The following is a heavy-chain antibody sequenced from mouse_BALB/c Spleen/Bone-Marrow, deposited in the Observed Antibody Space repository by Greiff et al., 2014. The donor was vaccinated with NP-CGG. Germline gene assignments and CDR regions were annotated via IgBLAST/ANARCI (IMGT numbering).Heavy chain of an antibody. CDR3: VLITPVVSDY. D-gene: IGHD1-1*01. CDR1: GYTFTTYW. Sequence: QVQLQQSGAELAKPGASVKMSCKASGYTFTTYWMHWVKQRPGQGLEWIGYINPSTGYTEYIQEFKDKATLTADKSSSTAYMQLNSLTSEDSSVYYCVLITPVVSDYWGQGTTLTASS. CDR2: INPSTGYT. V-gene: IGHV1-7*01. J-gene: IGHJ2*01.